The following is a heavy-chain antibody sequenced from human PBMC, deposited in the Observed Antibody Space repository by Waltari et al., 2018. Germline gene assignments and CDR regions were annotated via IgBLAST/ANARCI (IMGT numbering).Heavy chain of an antibody. V-gene: IGHV3-7*01. Sequence: EVKLVDSGGGLVQPGGSLRLSCAASGFMFSTNWMSWVRQVPGKWLGWVPNIKEDGREEYYVDSVKGRFTISRDNAKTSLYLQMNSLRVEDTAVYYCARDGDGYPDWGQGSLVIVSS. J-gene: IGHJ4*02. D-gene: IGHD5-12*01. CDR1: GFMFSTNW. CDR3: ARDGDGYPD. CDR2: IKEDGREE.